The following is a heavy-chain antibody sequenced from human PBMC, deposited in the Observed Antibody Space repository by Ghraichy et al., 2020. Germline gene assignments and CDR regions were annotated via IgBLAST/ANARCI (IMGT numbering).Heavy chain of an antibody. CDR1: GYSFSTHG. Sequence: ASVKVSCKACGYSFSTHGISWVRQAPGQGLEWLGWVSPYNGNTNYAPKIQDRVTMTTDTSTSTAYMELTSLRSDDTAMYFCARDRGTIATAGNFDWWGQGTLVTVSS. J-gene: IGHJ4*02. V-gene: IGHV1-18*01. CDR3: ARDRGTIATAGNFDW. D-gene: IGHD6-13*01. CDR2: VSPYNGNT.